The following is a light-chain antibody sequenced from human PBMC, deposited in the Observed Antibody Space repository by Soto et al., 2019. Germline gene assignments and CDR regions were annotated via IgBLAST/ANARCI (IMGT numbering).Light chain of an antibody. CDR2: GSS. V-gene: IGKV3-15*01. J-gene: IGKJ2*01. Sequence: DIVMTQSPATLSVSPGERATLSCRASQSVSSNLAWYQQKPDQAPRLLIYGSSTRATGIPASFSGSVSGTQFTLTVSALQSEDFAVYYCQQYHNWLMYAFGQGTKLEIK. CDR1: QSVSSN. CDR3: QQYHNWLMYA.